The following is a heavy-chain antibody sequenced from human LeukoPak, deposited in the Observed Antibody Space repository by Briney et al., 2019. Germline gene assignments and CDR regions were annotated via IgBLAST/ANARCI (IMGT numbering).Heavy chain of an antibody. J-gene: IGHJ5*02. CDR3: ARGQVPAARGYNWFDP. V-gene: IGHV4-34*01. CDR2: INARGDT. CDR1: GWSFNDYY. D-gene: IGHD2-2*01. Sequence: SATLSLTCAVYGWSFNDYYWNWVRQPPGKGLEWIGEINARGDTNYNPSLKSRVTISVDSSKNKFSLTLTSMIAADTAIYYCARGQVPAARGYNWFDPWGQGTLVTVSS.